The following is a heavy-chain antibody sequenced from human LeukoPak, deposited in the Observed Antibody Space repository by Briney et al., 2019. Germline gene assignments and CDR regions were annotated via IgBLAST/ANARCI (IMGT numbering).Heavy chain of an antibody. CDR3: AKSERGYDGAGDY. CDR2: IWYDGSNK. CDR1: GFTFSSYA. V-gene: IGHV3-33*06. Sequence: QPGGSLRLSCAASGFTFSSYAMSWVRQAPGKGLEWVAVIWYDGSNKYYADSVKGRFTISRDNSKNTLYLQMNSLRAEDTAVYYCAKSERGYDGAGDYWGQGTLVTVSS. D-gene: IGHD5-12*01. J-gene: IGHJ4*02.